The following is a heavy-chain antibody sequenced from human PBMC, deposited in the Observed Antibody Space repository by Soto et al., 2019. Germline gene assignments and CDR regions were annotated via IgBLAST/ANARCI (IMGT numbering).Heavy chain of an antibody. D-gene: IGHD1-7*01. Sequence: QVQLLESAGGVVQPGTSLRLSCAASGFTFKTHAMHWVRQAPGKGLERMVVIAYDGNEKFYADSVKGRFTISRGNSKNSLYLQINTRRNEGTAVYYCEKDVGNYVTNYYGVDVWGQGTIVTVSS. CDR1: GFTFKTHA. J-gene: IGHJ6*02. V-gene: IGHV3-30*18. CDR2: IAYDGNEK. CDR3: EKDVGNYVTNYYGVDV.